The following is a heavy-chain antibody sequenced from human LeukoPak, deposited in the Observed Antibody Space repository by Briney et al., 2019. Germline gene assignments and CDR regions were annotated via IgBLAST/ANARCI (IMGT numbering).Heavy chain of an antibody. CDR3: ARIGGSGYTYGTFDY. V-gene: IGHV1-2*02. J-gene: IGHJ4*02. D-gene: IGHD5-18*01. Sequence: ASVKVSXKASGYTFTGYYMHWVRQAPGQGLEGMGWVNCNSDGTNYAQKFQGRVTMTRDTSINTAYMEVSRLRSDDTAVYYCARIGGSGYTYGTFDYWGQGTLVTVSS. CDR1: GYTFTGYY. CDR2: VNCNSDGT.